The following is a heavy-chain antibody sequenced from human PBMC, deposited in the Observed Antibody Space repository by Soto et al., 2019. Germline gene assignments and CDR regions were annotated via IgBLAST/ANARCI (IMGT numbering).Heavy chain of an antibody. V-gene: IGHV4-59*02. D-gene: IGHD3-10*01. Sequence: PSETLSLTCSVTGASVSSYSWSWIRQSPGKGLEWIGYIHYSGGTNYTPSLRSRVTISVDTSKNQLSLNLTSLPAADTAVYYCARGGTSGSGALNWSDLWGQATLVTLAS. CDR2: IHYSGGT. CDR1: GASVSSYS. J-gene: IGHJ5*02. CDR3: ARGGTSGSGALNWSDL.